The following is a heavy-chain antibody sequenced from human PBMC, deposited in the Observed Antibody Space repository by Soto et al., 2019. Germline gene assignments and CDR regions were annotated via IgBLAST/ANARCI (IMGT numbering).Heavy chain of an antibody. CDR3: VRKGYCSGGSCYPYYYYGMDV. V-gene: IGHV4-4*02. Sequence: QVQLQESGPGLVKPSGTLSLTCAVSGGSISSSNWWSWVRQPPGKGLEWIGEIYHSGSTNYNPSLKSRVTISVDKSKNQFSLKLSSVTAADTAVYYCVRKGYCSGGSCYPYYYYGMDVWGQGTTVTVSS. CDR2: IYHSGST. J-gene: IGHJ6*02. D-gene: IGHD2-15*01. CDR1: GGSISSSNW.